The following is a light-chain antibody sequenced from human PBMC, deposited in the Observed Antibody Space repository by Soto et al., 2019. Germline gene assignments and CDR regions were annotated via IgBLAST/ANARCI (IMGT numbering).Light chain of an antibody. Sequence: IQITQSPSPMSPSVGARVTITCRASQSISSSLAWYQQKPGQAPKLLIYAASTLQTGVPARFSGSGSGTEFTLTISSLQSEDFAAYYCQQLNSYPLTFGGGTRLEIK. V-gene: IGKV1-9*01. CDR1: QSISSS. CDR3: QQLNSYPLT. CDR2: AAS. J-gene: IGKJ5*01.